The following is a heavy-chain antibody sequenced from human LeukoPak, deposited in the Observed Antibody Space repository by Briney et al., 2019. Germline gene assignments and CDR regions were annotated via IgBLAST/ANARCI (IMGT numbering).Heavy chain of an antibody. Sequence: PGGTLRLSCAASGFTFSSYGMSWVRQAPRKGLEWVSAISGSGGSTYYADSVKGRFTISRDNSKNTLYLQMNSLRAEDTAVYYCAKIALGDFDYWGQGTLVTVSS. D-gene: IGHD3-10*01. J-gene: IGHJ4*02. CDR1: GFTFSSYG. V-gene: IGHV3-23*01. CDR2: ISGSGGST. CDR3: AKIALGDFDY.